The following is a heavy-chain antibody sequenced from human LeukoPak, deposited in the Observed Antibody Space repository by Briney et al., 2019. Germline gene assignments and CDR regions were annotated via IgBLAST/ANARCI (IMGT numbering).Heavy chain of an antibody. CDR1: GYTFTSYG. Sequence: GASVKVSCKASGYTFTSYGISWVRQAPGQGLEWMGWISAYNGNTNYAQKFQGRVTMTRDTSISTAYMELSRLRSDDTAVYYCARNKRGIAVAGTVDYWGQGTLVTVSS. CDR3: ARNKRGIAVAGTVDY. CDR2: ISAYNGNT. J-gene: IGHJ4*02. D-gene: IGHD6-19*01. V-gene: IGHV1-18*01.